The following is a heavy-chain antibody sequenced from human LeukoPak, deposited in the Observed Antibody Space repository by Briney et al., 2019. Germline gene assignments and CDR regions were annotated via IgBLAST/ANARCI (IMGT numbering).Heavy chain of an antibody. D-gene: IGHD5-18*01. CDR2: IYYSGST. Sequence: PSETLSLTCTVSGGSISSYYWSWIRQPPGKGLEWIGYIYYSGSTYYNPSLKSRVTISVDTSKNQFSLKLSSVTAADTAVYYCAGYVMEGGFDYWGQGTLVTVSS. CDR1: GGSISSYY. J-gene: IGHJ4*02. V-gene: IGHV4-59*06. CDR3: AGYVMEGGFDY.